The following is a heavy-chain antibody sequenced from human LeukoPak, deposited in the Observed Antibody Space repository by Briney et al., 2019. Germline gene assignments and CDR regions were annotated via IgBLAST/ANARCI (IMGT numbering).Heavy chain of an antibody. CDR3: ARGVSPALVRPRVFDY. CDR1: GGSISGYY. Sequence: SETLSLTCTVSGGSISGYYWSWFRQPPGKGLEWIGEINHSGSTNYNPSLKSRVTISVDTSKNQFSLKLSSVTAADTAVYYCARGVSPALVRPRVFDYWGQGTLVTVSS. V-gene: IGHV4-34*01. CDR2: INHSGST. J-gene: IGHJ4*02.